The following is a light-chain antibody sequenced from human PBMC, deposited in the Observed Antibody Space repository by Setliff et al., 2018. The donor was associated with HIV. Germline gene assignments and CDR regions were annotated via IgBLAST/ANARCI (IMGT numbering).Light chain of an antibody. V-gene: IGLV7-43*01. CDR3: LLYAGDSQA. CDR2: STS. J-gene: IGLJ1*01. CDR1: TGAVTDNYF. Sequence: AVVTQEPSLTVSPGGTVTLTCASSTGAVTDNYFPNWDQQKPGKAPRPLIYSTSKKYSWTPARFSGSLLGGKAALTLSTVQPEDEAEDYCLLYAGDSQAFGTGTKVTV.